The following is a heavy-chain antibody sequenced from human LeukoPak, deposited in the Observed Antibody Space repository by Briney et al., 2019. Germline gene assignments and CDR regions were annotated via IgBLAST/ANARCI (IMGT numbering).Heavy chain of an antibody. D-gene: IGHD6-13*01. CDR2: IWYDGSNK. Sequence: GGSLRLSCAASGFTFSSYGMHWVRQAPGKGLEWVAVIWYDGSNKYYADSVKGRFTISRGNSKNTLYLQMNSLRAEDTAVYYCARDGLRAAGTHFDYWGQGTLVTVSS. V-gene: IGHV3-33*01. CDR1: GFTFSSYG. CDR3: ARDGLRAAGTHFDY. J-gene: IGHJ4*02.